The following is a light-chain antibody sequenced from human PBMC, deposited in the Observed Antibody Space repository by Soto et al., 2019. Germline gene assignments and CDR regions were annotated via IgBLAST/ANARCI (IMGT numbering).Light chain of an antibody. J-gene: IGKJ2*01. CDR2: GAS. Sequence: EIVLTQSPGTLSLSPGERATLSCRASQSVSSSYLAWYQQKPGQAPRLLIYGASSRATGIPDRFSGSGSGTLFTLTIGRLDPEDVAGCCWQECSSSLCMFCQGTNLEL. CDR3: QECSSSLCM. V-gene: IGKV3-20*01. CDR1: QSVSSSY.